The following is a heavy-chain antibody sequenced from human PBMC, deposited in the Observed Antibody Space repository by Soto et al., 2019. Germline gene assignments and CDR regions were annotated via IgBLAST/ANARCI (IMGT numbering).Heavy chain of an antibody. CDR2: ISSSSSYI. CDR1: GFTCSSYI. V-gene: IGHV3-21*01. D-gene: IGHD1-1*01. Sequence: GGSLRLSCAASGFTCSSYIMNWFLQAPGKGLEWVSSISSSSSYIYYADSVKVRFTISRDNAKNSLYLQMNSLRAEDTAVYYCARDSSGTTLNWFDPWGQGTLVTVSS. J-gene: IGHJ5*02. CDR3: ARDSSGTTLNWFDP.